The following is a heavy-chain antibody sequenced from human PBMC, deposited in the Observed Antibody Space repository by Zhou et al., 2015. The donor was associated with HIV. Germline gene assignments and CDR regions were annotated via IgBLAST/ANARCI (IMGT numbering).Heavy chain of an antibody. CDR3: AREPLNSSGWYVIDY. V-gene: IGHV1-69*01. CDR2: IIPIFGTA. D-gene: IGHD6-19*01. J-gene: IGHJ4*02. Sequence: QVQLVQSGAEVKKPGASVKVSCKASGGTFSSYAISWVRQAPGQGLEWMGGIIPIFGTANYAQKFQGRVTITADESTSTAYMELSSLRSEDTAVYYCAREPLNSSGWYVIDYWGQGTLVTVSS. CDR1: GGTFSSYA.